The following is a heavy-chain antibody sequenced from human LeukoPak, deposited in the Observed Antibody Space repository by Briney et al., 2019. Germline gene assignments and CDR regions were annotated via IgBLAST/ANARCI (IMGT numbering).Heavy chain of an antibody. Sequence: SETLSLTCSVSGGSISSYYWSWIRQPAGKGLEWIGRIYTSGSTNYNPSLKSRVTMSVDTSKNQFSLKLSSVTAADTAVYYCARVNDFWSGYTNFDYWGQGTLVTVSS. CDR1: GGSISSYY. CDR2: IYTSGST. D-gene: IGHD3-3*01. CDR3: ARVNDFWSGYTNFDY. V-gene: IGHV4-4*07. J-gene: IGHJ4*02.